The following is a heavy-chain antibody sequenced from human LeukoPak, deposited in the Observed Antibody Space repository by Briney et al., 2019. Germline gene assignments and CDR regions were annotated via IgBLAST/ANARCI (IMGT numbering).Heavy chain of an antibody. CDR2: IWYDGSNK. V-gene: IGHV3-33*08. Sequence: GGSLRLSCAASGFTFSTYGMSWVRQAPGKGLEWVAVIWYDGSNKYYADSVKGRFTISRDNSKNTLYLQMNSLRAEDTAVYYCARAPTSYYYFDYWGQGTLVTVSS. J-gene: IGHJ4*02. CDR3: ARAPTSYYYFDY. CDR1: GFTFSTYG. D-gene: IGHD1-26*01.